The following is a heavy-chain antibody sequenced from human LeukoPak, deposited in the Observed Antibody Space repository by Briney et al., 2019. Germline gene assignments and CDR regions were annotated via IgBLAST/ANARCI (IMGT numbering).Heavy chain of an antibody. Sequence: GGSLRLSCAASGFTFSSYWMSWVRQAPGKGLEWVANIKQDGSEKYYVDSVKGRFTISRDNAKNSLYLQMNSLRAEDTAVYYCAKLKGWYGEGYFDYWGQGAVVTVSS. CDR1: GFTFSSYW. D-gene: IGHD3-10*01. CDR2: IKQDGSEK. V-gene: IGHV3-7*01. J-gene: IGHJ4*02. CDR3: AKLKGWYGEGYFDY.